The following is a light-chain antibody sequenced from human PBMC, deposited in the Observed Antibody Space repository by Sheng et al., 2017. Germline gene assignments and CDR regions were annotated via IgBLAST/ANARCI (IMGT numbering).Light chain of an antibody. CDR3: QQHYFTPRRT. V-gene: IGKV1-39*01. CDR1: QSISNY. CDR2: SAT. J-gene: IGKJ1*01. Sequence: TLMTQSPSSLSASVGDRVTVTCRASQSISNYLNWYQKKPGKAPKLLIYSATNLQSGVPSRFSGSGSGTDFTLTINSLQPEDFATYYCQQHYFTPRRTFGQRDQGGN.